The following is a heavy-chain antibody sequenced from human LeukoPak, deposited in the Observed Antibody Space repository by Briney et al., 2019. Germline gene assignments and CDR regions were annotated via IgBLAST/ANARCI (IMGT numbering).Heavy chain of an antibody. J-gene: IGHJ4*02. CDR2: INHSGST. CDR1: GGSFSGYY. CDR3: ARTIEMATEYYFDY. D-gene: IGHD5-24*01. V-gene: IGHV4-34*01. Sequence: SETLSLTCAVYGGSFSGYYWSWIRQPPGKGLEWIGEINHSGSTNYNPSLKSRVTISVDTSKNQFSLKLSSVTAADTAVYYCARTIEMATEYYFDYWGQGTLVTVSS.